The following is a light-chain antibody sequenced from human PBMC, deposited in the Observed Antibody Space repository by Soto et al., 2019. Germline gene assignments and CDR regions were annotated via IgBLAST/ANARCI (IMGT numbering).Light chain of an antibody. CDR1: QTVSSNY. V-gene: IGKV3-20*01. J-gene: IGKJ1*01. CDR2: GAS. Sequence: ESVLTQSPGTLSVSPGERATLSCRASQTVSSNYLAWFQQKGGQAPRLLIFGASSRAAGIPDRFSGSVSGTDFILTISRLEREDFAVYYCQHYGSSWTFGQGTKVDI. CDR3: QHYGSSWT.